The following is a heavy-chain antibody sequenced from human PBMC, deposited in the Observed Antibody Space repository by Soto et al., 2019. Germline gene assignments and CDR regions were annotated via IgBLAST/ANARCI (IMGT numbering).Heavy chain of an antibody. V-gene: IGHV3-23*01. CDR3: AKDQSPYYDILTGYFFDY. CDR2: ISGSGGST. CDR1: GFTFSNYA. Sequence: GGSLRLSCVASGFTFSNYAMSWVRQAPGKGLEWVSAISGSGGSTYYADSVKGRFTISRDNSKNTLYLQMNSLIAEDTAVYYCAKDQSPYYDILTGYFFDYWGQVTLVTFSS. D-gene: IGHD3-9*01. J-gene: IGHJ4*02.